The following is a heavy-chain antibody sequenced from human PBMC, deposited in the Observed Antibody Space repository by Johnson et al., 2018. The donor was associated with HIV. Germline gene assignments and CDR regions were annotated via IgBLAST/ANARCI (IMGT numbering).Heavy chain of an antibody. V-gene: IGHV3-30*02. J-gene: IGHJ3*02. CDR1: GFTFSSYG. Sequence: QVQLVESGGGVVQPGGSLRLSCAASGFTFSSYGMHWVRQAPGKGLEWVAFIRYDGSNKYYADSVKGRFTISRDNSKNTLYLQMNSLRAEDTAVYYCAKAREYDSTGHDACDIWGQGTMVTVSS. CDR3: AKAREYDSTGHDACDI. CDR2: IRYDGSNK. D-gene: IGHD3-22*01.